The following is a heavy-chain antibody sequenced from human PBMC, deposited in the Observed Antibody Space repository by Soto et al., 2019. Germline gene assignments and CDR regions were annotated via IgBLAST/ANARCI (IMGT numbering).Heavy chain of an antibody. CDR2: IYYIGST. CDR1: GGSISSGGYF. V-gene: IGHV4-31*03. Sequence: QVQLQESGPGLVKPSQTLSLTCTVSGGSISSGGYFWSWIRQHPGKGLEWIGYIYYIGSTYYNPSLKSRVTXPXXXSXXQFSLQLTSVTAADTALYYCARDLQYSRLFYGMDVWGQGTTVTVSS. D-gene: IGHD6-13*01. J-gene: IGHJ6*02. CDR3: ARDLQYSRLFYGMDV.